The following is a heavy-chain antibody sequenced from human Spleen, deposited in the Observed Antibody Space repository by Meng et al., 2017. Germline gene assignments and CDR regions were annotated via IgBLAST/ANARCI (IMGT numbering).Heavy chain of an antibody. CDR1: GFTFSSYA. Sequence: LSLTCAASGFTFSSYAMHWVRQAPGKGLEWVAVISYDGSNKYYADSVKGRFTISRDNSKNTLYLQMNSLRAEDTAVYYCARQSIAAAGYYYYYGMDVWGQGTTVTVSS. CDR2: ISYDGSNK. J-gene: IGHJ6*02. CDR3: ARQSIAAAGYYYYYGMDV. V-gene: IGHV3-30*01. D-gene: IGHD6-13*01.